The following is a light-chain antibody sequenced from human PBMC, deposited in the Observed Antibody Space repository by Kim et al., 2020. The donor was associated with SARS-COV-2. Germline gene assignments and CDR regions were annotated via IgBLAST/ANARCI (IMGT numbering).Light chain of an antibody. CDR2: GKN. J-gene: IGLJ2*01. V-gene: IGLV3-19*01. Sequence: KQKPGQAPIVVIYGKNNRPSGIPERFSGSSSGNTDFLTITGTQSGDEADYYCNSRDSNDNVVFGG. CDR3: NSRDSNDNVV.